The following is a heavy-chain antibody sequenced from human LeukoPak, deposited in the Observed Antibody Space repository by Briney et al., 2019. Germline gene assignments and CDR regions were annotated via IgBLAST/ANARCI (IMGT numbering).Heavy chain of an antibody. CDR1: GYTLTELS. V-gene: IGHV1-24*01. Sequence: ASVEVSCKVSGYTLTELSMHWVRQAPGKGLEWMGGFDPEDGETIYAQKFQGRVTMTEDTSTDTAYMELSSLRSEDTAVYYCATGDFWSGYYYFDYWGQGTLVTVSS. J-gene: IGHJ4*02. D-gene: IGHD3-3*01. CDR3: ATGDFWSGYYYFDY. CDR2: FDPEDGET.